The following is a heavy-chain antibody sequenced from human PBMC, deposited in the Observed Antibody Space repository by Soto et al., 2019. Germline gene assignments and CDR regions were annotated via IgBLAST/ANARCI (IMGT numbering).Heavy chain of an antibody. CDR2: ISYEGSHT. J-gene: IGHJ4*02. Sequence: QVQLVESGGGVVQPGRSLRLSCAASGFIFSSYGMHWVRQAPGKGLEWVAVISYEGSHTYYADSVKGRFTITRDNSKNTLYLQMNSLRPEDTAVYYCEKEVHCGGRSCSWSEGFDYWGQGSLLTVSS. V-gene: IGHV3-30*18. CDR1: GFIFSSYG. D-gene: IGHD2-15*01. CDR3: EKEVHCGGRSCSWSEGFDY.